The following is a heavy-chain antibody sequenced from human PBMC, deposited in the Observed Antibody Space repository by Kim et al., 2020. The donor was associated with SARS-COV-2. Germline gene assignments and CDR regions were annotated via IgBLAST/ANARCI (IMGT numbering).Heavy chain of an antibody. Sequence: PSLKSRVTISVDTSKNQFSLKLSSVTAADTAVYYCARLHLSSSSQYYFDYWGQGTLVTVSS. D-gene: IGHD6-13*01. V-gene: IGHV4-59*01. CDR3: ARLHLSSSSQYYFDY. J-gene: IGHJ4*02.